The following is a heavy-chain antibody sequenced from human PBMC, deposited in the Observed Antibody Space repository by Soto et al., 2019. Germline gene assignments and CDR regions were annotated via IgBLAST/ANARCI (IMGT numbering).Heavy chain of an antibody. CDR1: GGTFSSYA. CDR3: AILQAGYSSNLYYYYGMDV. CDR2: IIPIFGTA. D-gene: IGHD6-13*01. V-gene: IGHV1-69*13. Sequence: SVKVSCKASGGTFSSYAISWVRQAPGQGLEWMGGIIPIFGTANYAQKFQGRVTITADESTSTAYMELSRLRSDDTAVYYCAILQAGYSSNLYYYYGMDVWGQGTTVTVSS. J-gene: IGHJ6*02.